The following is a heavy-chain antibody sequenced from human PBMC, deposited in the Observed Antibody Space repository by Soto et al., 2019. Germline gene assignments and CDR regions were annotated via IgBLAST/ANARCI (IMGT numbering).Heavy chain of an antibody. CDR2: ISAYNGNT. V-gene: IGHV1-18*01. J-gene: IGHJ4*02. CDR1: GYTFTGFG. CDR3: ARVRSSRVAARTGGLDHFDH. D-gene: IGHD6-6*01. Sequence: QVQLVQSGGEVRRPGASVKVSCKASGYTFTGFGITWVRQAPGQGLEWMGWISAYNGNTNYAQNLQDRVTMSTDTSTSTAYMELRSLRSDDTAVYYCARVRSSRVAARTGGLDHFDHWGQGTLITVSA.